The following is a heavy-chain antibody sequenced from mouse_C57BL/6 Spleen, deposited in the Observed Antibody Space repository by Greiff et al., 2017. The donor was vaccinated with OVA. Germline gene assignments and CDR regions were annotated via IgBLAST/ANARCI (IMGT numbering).Heavy chain of an antibody. V-gene: IGHV2-5*01. D-gene: IGHD1-1*01. CDR2: IWRGGST. CDR3: AIPYGSSHVYAMDY. CDR1: GFSLTSYG. Sequence: QVQLKESGPGLVQPSQSLSITCTVSGFSLTSYGVHWVRQSPGKGLEWLGVIWRGGSTDYNAAFMSRLSITKDNSKSQVFFKMNSLQADDTAIYYCAIPYGSSHVYAMDYWGQGTSVTVSS. J-gene: IGHJ4*01.